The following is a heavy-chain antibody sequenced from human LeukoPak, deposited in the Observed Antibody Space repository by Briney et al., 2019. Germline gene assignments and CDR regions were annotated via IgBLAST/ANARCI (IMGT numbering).Heavy chain of an antibody. V-gene: IGHV7-4-1*02. CDR1: GYTFTNYA. J-gene: IGHJ4*02. CDR2: INTNTGNP. D-gene: IGHD1-1*01. CDR3: ARPLENADRTTFDY. Sequence: ASVKVSCKASGYTFTNYAMNWVRQAPGQGLEWMGWINTNTGNPTYAQGFTGRFVSFLDTSVSTAYLQISSLKAEDTAVYYCARPLENADRTTFDYWGQGTLVTVSS.